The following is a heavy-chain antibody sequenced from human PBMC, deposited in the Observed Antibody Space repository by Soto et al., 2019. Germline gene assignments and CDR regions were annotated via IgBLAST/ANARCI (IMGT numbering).Heavy chain of an antibody. D-gene: IGHD4-17*01. J-gene: IGHJ4*02. V-gene: IGHV4-31*03. Sequence: QVQLQESGPGLVQPSQTLSLACTVSGDSISSGGYYWSWIRQHPGKGLEWIGYIYYSGSTFYNPSLKSRVTMSVDTSKNQFSLKLSSVTAADTAVYYCARGLSVTLFDFWGQGTLVTVSS. CDR2: IYYSGST. CDR1: GDSISSGGYY. CDR3: ARGLSVTLFDF.